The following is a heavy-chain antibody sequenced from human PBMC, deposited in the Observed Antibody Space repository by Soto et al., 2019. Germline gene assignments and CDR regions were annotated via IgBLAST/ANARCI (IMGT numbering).Heavy chain of an antibody. CDR2: FGTTGDT. Sequence: EVQLVESGGGLVQPGGSLRLSCAASRFTFSRFDMHWVRQATGKGLEWVSSFGTTGDTYYPGSVKGRFTISRENAKNSLYLQMNSLRDGDTAVYYCARGGDTSIYCMDVWGKGTTVTVSS. V-gene: IGHV3-13*01. J-gene: IGHJ6*03. CDR1: RFTFSRFD. D-gene: IGHD5-18*01. CDR3: ARGGDTSIYCMDV.